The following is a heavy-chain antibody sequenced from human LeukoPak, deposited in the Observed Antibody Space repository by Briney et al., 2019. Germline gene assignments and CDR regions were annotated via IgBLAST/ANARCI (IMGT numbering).Heavy chain of an antibody. J-gene: IGHJ4*02. Sequence: ASVKVSCKASGYTFTGYYMHWVRQAPGQGLEWMGWINPNSGGTNYAQKFQGWVTMTRDTSISTAYMELSRLRSDDTAVYYCARAHDLGYSYGYYYWGQGTLVTVPS. CDR2: INPNSGGT. V-gene: IGHV1-2*04. D-gene: IGHD5-18*01. CDR3: ARAHDLGYSYGYYY. CDR1: GYTFTGYY.